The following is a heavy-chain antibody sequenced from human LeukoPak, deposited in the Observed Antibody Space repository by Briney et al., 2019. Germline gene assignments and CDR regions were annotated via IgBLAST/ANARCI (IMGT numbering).Heavy chain of an antibody. V-gene: IGHV3-7*01. CDR2: IKQHGSEK. D-gene: IGHD3-10*01. CDR3: ARDPGHSSVGESKHNDY. J-gene: IGHJ4*02. CDR1: GFSFSNYW. Sequence: GGSLRLSCEASGFSFSNYWMTWVRQAPGKGLEWVANIKQHGSEKDYVDSVKGRFTLSRDNAKNSVYLQMNSLRDEDTAVYFCARDPGHSSVGESKHNDYWGQGTLVTVSS.